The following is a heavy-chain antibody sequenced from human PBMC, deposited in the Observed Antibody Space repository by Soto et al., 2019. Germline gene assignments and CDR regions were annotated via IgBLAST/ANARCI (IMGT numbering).Heavy chain of an antibody. V-gene: IGHV1-69*02. J-gene: IGHJ4*02. D-gene: IGHD1-26*01. CDR1: GGTFSSYT. CDR2: IIPILGIA. Sequence: QVQLVQSGAEVKKPGSSVKVSCKASGGTFSSYTISWVRQAPGQGLEWMGRIIPILGIANYAQKFQGRVTITADKSTSTAYMELSSLRSEDTAVYYCARNSGSYSPGDYWGQGTLVTVSS. CDR3: ARNSGSYSPGDY.